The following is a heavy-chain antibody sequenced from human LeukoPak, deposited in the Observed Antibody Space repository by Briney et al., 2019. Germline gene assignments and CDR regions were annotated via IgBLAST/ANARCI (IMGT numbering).Heavy chain of an antibody. J-gene: IGHJ4*02. CDR1: GGTFSSYA. Sequence: SSVKVSCKASGGTFSSYAISWVRQAPGQGLEWMGRIVPIFGTANYAQKFQGRVTITTGESTSTAYMELSSLRSEDTAVYYCAINRGTAMVRGIFDYWGQGTLVTVSS. V-gene: IGHV1-69*05. D-gene: IGHD5-18*01. CDR3: AINRGTAMVRGIFDY. CDR2: IVPIFGTA.